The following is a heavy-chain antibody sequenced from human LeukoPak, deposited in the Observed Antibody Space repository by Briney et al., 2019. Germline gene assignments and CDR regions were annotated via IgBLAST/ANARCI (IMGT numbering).Heavy chain of an antibody. CDR2: INPNSGGT. D-gene: IGHD3-16*01. V-gene: IGHV1-2*02. CDR1: GYTFTGYY. J-gene: IGHJ5*02. CDR3: ARDTYQMNWFDP. Sequence: ASVKVSCKASGYTFTGYYMHWVRQAPGQGLEWMGWINPNSGGTNYAQKFQGRVTMTRDTSISTAYMELSRPRSDDTAVYYCARDTYQMNWFDPWGQGTLVTVSS.